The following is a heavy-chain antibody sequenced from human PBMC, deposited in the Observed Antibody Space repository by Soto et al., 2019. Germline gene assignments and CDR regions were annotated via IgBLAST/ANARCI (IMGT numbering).Heavy chain of an antibody. D-gene: IGHD6-6*01. CDR3: ARDGHPSSSEGSYYYGMDV. CDR1: GYTFTGYY. Sequence: ASVKVSCKASGYTFTGYYMHWVRQAPGQGLEWMGWINPNSGGTNYAQKFQGWVTMTRDTSISTAYMELSRLRSDDTAVYYCARDGHPSSSEGSYYYGMDVWGQGTTVTVSS. CDR2: INPNSGGT. V-gene: IGHV1-2*04. J-gene: IGHJ6*02.